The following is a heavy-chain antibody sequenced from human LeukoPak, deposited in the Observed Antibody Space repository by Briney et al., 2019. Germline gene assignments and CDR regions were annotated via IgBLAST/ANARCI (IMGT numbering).Heavy chain of an antibody. D-gene: IGHD3-9*01. CDR3: ARLGYDILTGATKDY. V-gene: IGHV1-18*01. J-gene: IGHJ4*02. Sequence: ASVKVSCKASGYTFTSYGISWVRQAPGQGLEWMGWISAYNGNTNYAQKLQGRVTMTTDTSTSTAYMELRSLRSDDTAVYYCARLGYDILTGATKDYWGQGTLVTVSS. CDR1: GYTFTSYG. CDR2: ISAYNGNT.